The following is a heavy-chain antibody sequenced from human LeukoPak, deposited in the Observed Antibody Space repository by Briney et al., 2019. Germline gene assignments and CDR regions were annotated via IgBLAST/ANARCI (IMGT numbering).Heavy chain of an antibody. V-gene: IGHV4-59*13. CDR2: IYYTGST. Sequence: PSETLSLTCTVTGGSISSYYWSWIRQPPGKGLEWIGYIYYTGSTNYNPSLKSRGTISVDMSKNQFSLKLSSVTAVDTAVYYCARQQLSQLYYFDNWGQGTLVTVSS. CDR1: GGSISSYY. J-gene: IGHJ4*02. D-gene: IGHD6-13*01. CDR3: ARQQLSQLYYFDN.